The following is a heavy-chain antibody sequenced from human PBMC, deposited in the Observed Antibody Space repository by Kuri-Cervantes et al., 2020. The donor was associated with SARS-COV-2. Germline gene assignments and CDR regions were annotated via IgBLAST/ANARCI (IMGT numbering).Heavy chain of an antibody. J-gene: IGHJ5*02. Sequence: GESLKISCAASGFTFSSYAMHWVRQAPGKGLEWVAVISYDGSNKYYADSVKGRFTISRDNSKNTLYLQMNSLRAEDTAVYYCARDAEILILTGPNFDPWGQGTLVTVSS. CDR1: GFTFSSYA. CDR2: ISYDGSNK. CDR3: ARDAEILILTGPNFDP. V-gene: IGHV3-30*04. D-gene: IGHD3-9*01.